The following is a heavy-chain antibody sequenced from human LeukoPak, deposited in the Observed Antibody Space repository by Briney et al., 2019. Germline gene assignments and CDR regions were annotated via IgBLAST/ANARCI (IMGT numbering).Heavy chain of an antibody. Sequence: PGGSLRLSCAASGFTFSDYYMTWVRQAPGKGLEWVANIKNDRTVKNYVDSVKGRFTISRDNAKNSLYLQMNSLRAEDTAVYYCAKDSYSKGDYWGQGVLVTVSS. CDR2: IKNDRTVK. V-gene: IGHV3-7*01. CDR3: AKDSYSKGDY. CDR1: GFTFSDYY. J-gene: IGHJ4*02. D-gene: IGHD6-13*01.